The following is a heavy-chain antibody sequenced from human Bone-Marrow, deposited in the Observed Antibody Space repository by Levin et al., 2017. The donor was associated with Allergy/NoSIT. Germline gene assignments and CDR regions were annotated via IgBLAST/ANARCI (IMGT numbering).Heavy chain of an antibody. CDR3: ARQRKTVVPGGFDYYALDV. V-gene: IGHV3-13*01. Sequence: GGSLRLSCAASGFTFSMYDMHWVRQVTGKGLEWVSSVGTLGDTDYPDSVRGRFTISREDADDTLYLQMNSLRAEDTAIYFCARQRKTVVPGGFDYYALDVLGPGTTVTVSS. J-gene: IGHJ6*02. D-gene: IGHD2-2*01. CDR2: VGTLGDT. CDR1: GFTFSMYD.